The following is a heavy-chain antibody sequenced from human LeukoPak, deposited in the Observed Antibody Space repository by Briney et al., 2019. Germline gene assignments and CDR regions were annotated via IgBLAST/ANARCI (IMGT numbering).Heavy chain of an antibody. D-gene: IGHD3-10*01. Sequence: ESLKISRKGSGYSFTSYWIGWVRQMPGKGLEWMGIIYPGDSDTRYSPSFQGQVTISADKSISTAYLQWSSLRASDTAMYYCARLRITMVRGVITLFDYWGQGTLVTVSS. CDR1: GYSFTSYW. J-gene: IGHJ4*02. CDR2: IYPGDSDT. CDR3: ARLRITMVRGVITLFDY. V-gene: IGHV5-51*01.